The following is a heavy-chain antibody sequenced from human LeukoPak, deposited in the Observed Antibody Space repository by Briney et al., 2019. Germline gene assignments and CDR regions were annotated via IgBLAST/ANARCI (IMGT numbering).Heavy chain of an antibody. J-gene: IGHJ4*02. CDR1: GGSFSGYY. D-gene: IGHD2-15*01. Sequence: SETLSLTCAVYGGSFSGYYWSWIRQPPGKGLEWIGEINHSGSTNYNPSLKSRVTISVDTSKNQFSLKLSSVTAADTAVYYCASSSPNCSGGSCYFGYWSQGTLVTVSS. CDR2: INHSGST. CDR3: ASSSPNCSGGSCYFGY. V-gene: IGHV4-34*01.